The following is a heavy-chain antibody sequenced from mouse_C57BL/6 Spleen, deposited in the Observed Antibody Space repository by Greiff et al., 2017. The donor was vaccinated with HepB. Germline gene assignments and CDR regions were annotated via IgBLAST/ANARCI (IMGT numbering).Heavy chain of an antibody. CDR1: GFTFSDYG. J-gene: IGHJ3*01. V-gene: IGHV5-17*01. CDR3: ARGITTEGFAY. CDR2: ISSGSSTI. Sequence: EVHLVESGGGLVKPGGSLKLSCAASGFTFSDYGMHWVRQAPEKGLEWVAYISSGSSTIYYADTVKGRFTISRDNAKNTLFLQMTSLRSEDTAMYYCARGITTEGFAYWGQGTLVTVSA. D-gene: IGHD1-1*01.